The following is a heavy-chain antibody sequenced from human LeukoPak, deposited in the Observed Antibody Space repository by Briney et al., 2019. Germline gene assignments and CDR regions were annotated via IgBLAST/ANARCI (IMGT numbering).Heavy chain of an antibody. V-gene: IGHV3-15*01. CDR2: IKSKAQGGSI. CDR3: GTGDAFDI. J-gene: IGHJ3*02. CDR1: GFIFSNAW. Sequence: GGSLRLSCAASGFIFSNAWMSWVRQSPGKGLEWIGRIKSKAQGGSIAYAAPLKGRFTISRDDSRDTLYLQMGSLETDDTAVYYCGTGDAFDIWGHGTMVTVSS. D-gene: IGHD7-27*01.